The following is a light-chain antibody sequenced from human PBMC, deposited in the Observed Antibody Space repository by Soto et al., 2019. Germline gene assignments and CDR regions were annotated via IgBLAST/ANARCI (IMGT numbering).Light chain of an antibody. V-gene: IGKV1-33*01. CDR2: GAS. CDR1: HNINNY. Sequence: DLQMTQSPSSLSASVGDRVTITCQASHNINNYLNWYQQRPGKAPKLLIYGASNLETGVPSRFSGSGYGTYFTFTISSLRPEDIATYYCQQYDNLPATFGPGTKVEIK. J-gene: IGKJ1*01. CDR3: QQYDNLPAT.